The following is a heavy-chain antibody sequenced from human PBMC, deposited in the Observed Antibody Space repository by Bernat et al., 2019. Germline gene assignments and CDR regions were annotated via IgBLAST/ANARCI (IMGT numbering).Heavy chain of an antibody. D-gene: IGHD2-2*01. CDR1: GGSISSSSYY. CDR3: ARQPDAANFDY. V-gene: IGHV4-39*01. Sequence: QLPLQESGPGLVKPSETLSLTCTVSGGSISSSSYYWGWIRQPPGKGLEWIGSFYYSGGTYYNPSLKSRVTISVDTSKNQFSMKLSSVTAADTAVYYCARQPDAANFDYWGQGTLVTVSS. J-gene: IGHJ4*02. CDR2: FYYSGGT.